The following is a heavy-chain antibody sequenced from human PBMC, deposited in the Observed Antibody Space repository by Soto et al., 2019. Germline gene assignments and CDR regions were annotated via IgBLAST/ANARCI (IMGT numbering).Heavy chain of an antibody. J-gene: IGHJ6*02. V-gene: IGHV4-61*01. CDR1: GGSVSSGSYY. CDR2: IYYSGST. Sequence: SETLSLTCTVSGGSVSSGSYYRSWIRQPPGKGLEWIGYIYYSGSTNYNPSLKSRVTISVDTSKNQFSLKLSSVTAADTAVYYCARSGTVTTYYYYYYGMDVWGQGTTVTVSS. CDR3: ARSGTVTTYYYYYYGMDV. D-gene: IGHD4-17*01.